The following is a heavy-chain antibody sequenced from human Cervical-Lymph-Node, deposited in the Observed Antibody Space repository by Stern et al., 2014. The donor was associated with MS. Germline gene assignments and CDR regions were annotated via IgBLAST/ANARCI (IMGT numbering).Heavy chain of an antibody. Sequence: QVQLVESGGGVVQPGRSLRLSCVASGFTFSNYAMHWVRQAPGQGLEWVAIISHGGSDKYYADSVKGRFTISRDNSKNTLYLQMNSLRAEDTAVYYCAREHYYDSTVYYPLFDCWGQGTLVTVSS. CDR3: AREHYYDSTVYYPLFDC. J-gene: IGHJ4*02. D-gene: IGHD3-22*01. CDR2: ISHGGSDK. CDR1: GFTFSNYA. V-gene: IGHV3-30-3*01.